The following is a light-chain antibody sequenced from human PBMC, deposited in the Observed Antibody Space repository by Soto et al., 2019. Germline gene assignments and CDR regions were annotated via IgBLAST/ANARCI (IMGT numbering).Light chain of an antibody. V-gene: IGKV3-20*01. Sequence: IVLTQSPGTLSLSPWERATLSCRAGQSVSSNYLAWYQQKPGQAPRLLIYGASRRATGIPDRFTGSGSGTDFTLTISRLEPEDFAVYYCQQYVSSPWAFGQGTKVDIK. J-gene: IGKJ1*01. CDR2: GAS. CDR3: QQYVSSPWA. CDR1: QSVSSNY.